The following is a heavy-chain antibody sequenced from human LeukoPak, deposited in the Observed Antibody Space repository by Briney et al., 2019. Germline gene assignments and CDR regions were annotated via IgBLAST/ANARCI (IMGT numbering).Heavy chain of an antibody. CDR2: IKEDGSET. CDR1: GFTFSSYW. Sequence: GGSLRLSCAASGFTFSSYWMNWVRQAPGKGLEWVANIKEDGSETNYVDSVKGRFTISRDNAKNSLYLQMNNLRTEDTAVYYCARDPAYNWNHCFDYWGQGTLVTVSS. V-gene: IGHV3-7*01. CDR3: ARDPAYNWNHCFDY. D-gene: IGHD1-20*01. J-gene: IGHJ4*02.